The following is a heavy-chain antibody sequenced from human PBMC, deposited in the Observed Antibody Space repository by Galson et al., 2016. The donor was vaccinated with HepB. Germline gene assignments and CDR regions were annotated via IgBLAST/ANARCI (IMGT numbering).Heavy chain of an antibody. Sequence: LRLSCVASGFTVSTNYMSWVRQAPGKGLEWVSVVYSSGSTYYADSVKGRFTFSRDNSKNTLYLQMNSLRPEDTAVYYCALGQGFLADSWGQGTLVTVSS. CDR1: GFTVSTNY. CDR2: VYSSGST. V-gene: IGHV3-53*01. CDR3: ALGQGFLADS. J-gene: IGHJ4*02.